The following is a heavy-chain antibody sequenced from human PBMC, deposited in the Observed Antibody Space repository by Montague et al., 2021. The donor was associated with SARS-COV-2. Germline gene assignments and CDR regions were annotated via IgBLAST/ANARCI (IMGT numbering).Heavy chain of an antibody. V-gene: IGHV4-34*01. Sequence: SETLSLTCDVYGGSFSSYWSWIRQPPGRGLEWVGQISHSGGTNYXPSLKSRVTISVDTSRNQVSLELSSVTAADTAVYYCASHCGGGRCYFGMDVWGQGTTVTVSS. D-gene: IGHD2-15*01. CDR2: ISHSGGT. CDR3: ASHCGGGRCYFGMDV. CDR1: GGSFSSY. J-gene: IGHJ6*02.